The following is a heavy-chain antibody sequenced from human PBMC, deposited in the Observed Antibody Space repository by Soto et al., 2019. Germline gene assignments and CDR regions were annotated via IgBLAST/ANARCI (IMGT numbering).Heavy chain of an antibody. V-gene: IGHV3-23*01. CDR3: ASSGYCSGGSCYGGMDV. CDR1: GFTFSSYV. Sequence: EVQLLESGGGLVQPGGSLRLSCAASGFTFSSYVMSWVRQAPGKGLEWVSAISGSGGSTYYADSVKGRFTISRDNSKNTLYLQMNSLRAEDTAVYYCASSGYCSGGSCYGGMDVWGQGTTVTVSS. CDR2: ISGSGGST. J-gene: IGHJ6*02. D-gene: IGHD2-15*01.